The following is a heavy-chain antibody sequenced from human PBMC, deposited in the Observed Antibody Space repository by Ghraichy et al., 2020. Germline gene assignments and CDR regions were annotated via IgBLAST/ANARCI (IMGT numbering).Heavy chain of an antibody. D-gene: IGHD1-26*01. CDR3: ARDLSIRGVGASFDY. Sequence: GSLRLSCAASGFTFSSYGMHWVRQAPGKGLEWVAVIWYDGINKYYADSVKGRFTISRDNSKNTLFLQMNSLRAEDTAVYYCARDLSIRGVGASFDYWGQGTLVTVSS. CDR2: IWYDGINK. CDR1: GFTFSSYG. J-gene: IGHJ4*02. V-gene: IGHV3-33*01.